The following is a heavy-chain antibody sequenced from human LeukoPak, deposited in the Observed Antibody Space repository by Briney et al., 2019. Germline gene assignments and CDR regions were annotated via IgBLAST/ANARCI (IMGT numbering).Heavy chain of an antibody. D-gene: IGHD2-15*01. V-gene: IGHV1-2*02. J-gene: IGHJ6*04. Sequence: ASVKVSCKASGYTFTGYYIHWVRQAPGQGLEWMGWINPKSGGTNYAQSFQGRVTMTRDTSISTAYMELSRLRSDDTAVYYCARYGSGGSCSPLDVWGKGTTVTVSS. CDR2: INPKSGGT. CDR3: ARYGSGGSCSPLDV. CDR1: GYTFTGYY.